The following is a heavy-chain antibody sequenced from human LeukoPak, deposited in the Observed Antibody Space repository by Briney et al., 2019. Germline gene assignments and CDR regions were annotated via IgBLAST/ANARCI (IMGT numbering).Heavy chain of an antibody. CDR1: GFTFSSYG. Sequence: PGGSLRLSCAASGFTFSSYGMHWVRQAPGKGLEWVAFIRYDGSNKYYADSVKGRFTISRDNSKNTLYLQMNSLRAEDTAVYYCARVRTFFYGSGSYIDYWGQGTLVTVSS. V-gene: IGHV3-30*02. J-gene: IGHJ4*02. CDR3: ARVRTFFYGSGSYIDY. D-gene: IGHD3-10*01. CDR2: IRYDGSNK.